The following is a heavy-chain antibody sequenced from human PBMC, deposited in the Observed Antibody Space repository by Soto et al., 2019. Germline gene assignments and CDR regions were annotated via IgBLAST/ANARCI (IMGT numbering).Heavy chain of an antibody. Sequence: GGSLRLSCAASGFTFDDYAMHWVRQAPGKGLEWVSLISWDGGSTYYADSVKGRFTISRDNSENSLYLQMNSLRAEDTALYYCARDRVAVAGYYYYGMDVWGQGTTVTVSS. CDR3: ARDRVAVAGYYYYGMDV. CDR1: GFTFDDYA. V-gene: IGHV3-43D*04. J-gene: IGHJ6*02. CDR2: ISWDGGST. D-gene: IGHD6-19*01.